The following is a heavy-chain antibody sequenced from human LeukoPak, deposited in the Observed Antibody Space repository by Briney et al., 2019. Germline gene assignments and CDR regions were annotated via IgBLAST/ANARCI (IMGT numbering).Heavy chain of an antibody. CDR1: GGSISSSSYY. CDR2: IYYSGST. D-gene: IGHD3-9*01. CDR3: ARVRYARDAFDI. V-gene: IGHV4-39*01. J-gene: IGHJ3*02. Sequence: SETLSLTCTVSGGSISSSSYYWGWIRQPPGKRLEWIGSIYYSGSTYYNPSLKRRVTISVNPSKHQFSLKLGSVTAADTAVYYCARVRYARDAFDIWGQGTMVTVSS.